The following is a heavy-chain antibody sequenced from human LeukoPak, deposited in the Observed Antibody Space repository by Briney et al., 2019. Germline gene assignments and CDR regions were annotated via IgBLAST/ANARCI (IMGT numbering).Heavy chain of an antibody. CDR1: GASISSDKW. J-gene: IGHJ4*02. CDR2: INHSGNT. Sequence: SGTLSLTCAVSGASISSDKWWSWVRQPPGKGLEWIGEINHSGNTNYSLSLKSRVTMSTDKSKNEFSLRLTSVTAADTAVYYCARAGVWLPAVWGQGTLVTVSS. CDR3: ARAGVWLPAV. D-gene: IGHD3-9*01. V-gene: IGHV4-4*02.